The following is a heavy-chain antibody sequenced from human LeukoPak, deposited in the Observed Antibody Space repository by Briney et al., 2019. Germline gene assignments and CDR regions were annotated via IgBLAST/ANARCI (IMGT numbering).Heavy chain of an antibody. D-gene: IGHD2-15*01. CDR1: GGSISSYY. J-gene: IGHJ6*02. Sequence: SETLSLTCTVAGGSISSYYWSWIRPPPGKGLEWIGYIYYSGSTNYNPSLKSRVTISVDTSKNQFSLKLSSVTAADTAVYYCARDDSSEGYCSGGSCYLYYGMDVWGQGTTVTVSS. CDR2: IYYSGST. CDR3: ARDDSSEGYCSGGSCYLYYGMDV. V-gene: IGHV4-59*01.